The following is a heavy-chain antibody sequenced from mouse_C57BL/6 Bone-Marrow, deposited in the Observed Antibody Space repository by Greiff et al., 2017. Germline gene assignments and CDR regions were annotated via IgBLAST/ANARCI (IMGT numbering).Heavy chain of an antibody. CDR3: ARDWYYGSSFAY. CDR2: ISDGGSYT. J-gene: IGHJ3*01. V-gene: IGHV5-4*01. Sequence: GKLVESGGGLVKPGGSLKLSCAASGFTFSSYAMSWVRQTPEKRLEWVATISDGGSYTYYPDNVKGRFTISRDNAKNNLYLQMSHLKSEDTAMYYCARDWYYGSSFAYWGQGTLVTVSA. CDR1: GFTFSSYA. D-gene: IGHD1-1*01.